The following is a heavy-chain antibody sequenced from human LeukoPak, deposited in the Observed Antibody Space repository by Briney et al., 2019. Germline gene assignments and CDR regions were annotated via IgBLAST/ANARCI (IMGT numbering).Heavy chain of an antibody. CDR1: GFTFDDYA. J-gene: IGHJ4*02. CDR3: AKGAIVATIPYYFDY. D-gene: IGHD5-12*01. V-gene: IGHV3-9*01. CDR2: ISWNSGSI. Sequence: GGSLRLSCAASGFTFDDYAMHWVRQAPGKGLEWVSGISWNSGSIGYADSVKGRFTISRDNAKNSLYLQMNSLRAEDTALYYCAKGAIVATIPYYFDYWGQGTLVTVSS.